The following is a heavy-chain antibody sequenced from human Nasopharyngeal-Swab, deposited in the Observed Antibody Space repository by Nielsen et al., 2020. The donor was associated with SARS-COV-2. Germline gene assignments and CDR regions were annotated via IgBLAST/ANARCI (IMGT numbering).Heavy chain of an antibody. V-gene: IGHV3-74*01. D-gene: IGHD2-21*02. CDR3: TRGCGGDCHGIDY. J-gene: IGHJ4*02. Sequence: ETLSLTCAASGFTFSSYWIHWVRQAPGKGLVWVSRLYTDGITANYADSVKGRFTISRDNANNTVYLQMTSLRAEDTAVYYCTRGCGGDCHGIDYWGRGTLVTVSS. CDR2: LYTDGITA. CDR1: GFTFSSYW.